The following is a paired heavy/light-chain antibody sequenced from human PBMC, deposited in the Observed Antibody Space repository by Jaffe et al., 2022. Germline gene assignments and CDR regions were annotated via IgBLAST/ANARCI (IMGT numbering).Heavy chain of an antibody. D-gene: IGHD4-17*01. V-gene: IGHV3-21*01. Sequence: EVQLVESGGGLVKPGGSLRLSCAASGFTFSSYSMNWVRQAPGKGLEWVSFISSSSSYIYYADSVKGRFTISRDNGKKSLFLQMSSLRAEDAAVYYCVREYGDYKQGTEGFDYWGQGTLVTVSS. CDR1: GFTFSSYS. CDR2: ISSSSSYI. CDR3: VREYGDYKQGTEGFDY. J-gene: IGHJ4*02.
Light chain of an antibody. CDR3: AVWDDSLSGLNYV. V-gene: IGLV1-47*01. J-gene: IGLJ1*01. CDR1: SSNIGSNY. Sequence: QSVLTQPPSASGTPGQRVTISCSGSSSNIGSNYVYWYQQLPGTAPNLLIYKNNQRPSGVPDRFSGSKSGTSASLAISGLRSEDEADYYCAVWDDSLSGLNYVFGTGTKVTVL. CDR2: KNN.